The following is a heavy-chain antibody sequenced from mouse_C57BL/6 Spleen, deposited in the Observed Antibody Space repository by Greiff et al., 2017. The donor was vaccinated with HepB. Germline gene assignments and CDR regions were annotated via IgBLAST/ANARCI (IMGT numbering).Heavy chain of an antibody. CDR1: GYSFTSYY. J-gene: IGHJ2*01. D-gene: IGHD6-1*01. Sequence: QVQLQQPGPELVKPGASVKISCKASGYSFTSYYIHWVKQRPGQGLEWIGWIYPGSGNTKYNEKFKGKATLTADTSSSTSYMQLSSLTSEDSSVYYGARGATWSYFDYWGQGTTLTVSS. CDR3: ARGATWSYFDY. V-gene: IGHV1-66*01. CDR2: IYPGSGNT.